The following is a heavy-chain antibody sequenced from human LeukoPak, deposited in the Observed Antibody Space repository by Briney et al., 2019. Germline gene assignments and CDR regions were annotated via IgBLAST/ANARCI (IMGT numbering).Heavy chain of an antibody. CDR1: GFTVSSNY. J-gene: IGHJ4*02. CDR3: ASRIVGATPIGY. D-gene: IGHD1-26*01. Sequence: GGSLRLSCAASGFTVSSNYMSWVRQAPGKGLEWVSVIYSGGSTYYADSVKGRFTITRDNSKNTLYLQMNSLRAEDTAVYYCASRIVGATPIGYWGQGTLVTVSS. V-gene: IGHV3-53*01. CDR2: IYSGGST.